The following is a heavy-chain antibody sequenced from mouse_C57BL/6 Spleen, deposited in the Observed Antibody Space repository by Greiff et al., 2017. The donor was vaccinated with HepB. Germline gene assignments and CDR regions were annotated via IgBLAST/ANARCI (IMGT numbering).Heavy chain of an antibody. CDR2: IHPNSGST. CDR3: AKDDAGAWFAY. CDR1: GYTFTSYW. V-gene: IGHV1-64*01. D-gene: IGHD2-12*01. J-gene: IGHJ3*01. Sequence: QVQLQQPGAELVKPGASVKLSCKASGYTFTSYWMHWVKQRPGQGLEWIGMIHPNSGSTNYNEKFKSKATLTVDKSSSTAYMHLSSLTSEDSAVYYCAKDDAGAWFAYWGQGTLVTVSA.